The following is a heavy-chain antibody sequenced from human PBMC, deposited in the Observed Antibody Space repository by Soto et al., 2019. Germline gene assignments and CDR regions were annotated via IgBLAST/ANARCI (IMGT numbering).Heavy chain of an antibody. D-gene: IGHD3-3*02. Sequence: QAQLVQSGPEVKKPGASVKVSCRASGYRFPNFGISWVRQAPGQGLEWLGWISTVNGDTYYAQKLHDRVTMTTDTSTHTAYLDLRNLRPDATAVSYCARDIIFVGHDSGGDCWGQGTLVTVSS. J-gene: IGHJ4*02. CDR3: ARDIIFVGHDSGGDC. CDR1: GYRFPNFG. CDR2: ISTVNGDT. V-gene: IGHV1-18*01.